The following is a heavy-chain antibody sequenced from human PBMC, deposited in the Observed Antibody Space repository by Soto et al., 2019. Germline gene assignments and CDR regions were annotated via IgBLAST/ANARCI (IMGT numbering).Heavy chain of an antibody. Sequence: PSETLSLTCTVSGDSISDNYWSWIRQPPGKTLEWIGYMYYTGSTNYNPSLKSRVTMSVDTSKNQFSLRLSSVTAADTVVYYCASYKRLIVDSWGRGTLVTVSS. D-gene: IGHD3-22*01. V-gene: IGHV4-59*12. CDR3: ASYKRLIVDS. CDR1: GDSISDNY. J-gene: IGHJ4*02. CDR2: MYYTGST.